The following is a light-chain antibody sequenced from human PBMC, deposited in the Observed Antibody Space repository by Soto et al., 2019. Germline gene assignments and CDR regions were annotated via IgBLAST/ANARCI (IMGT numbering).Light chain of an antibody. CDR2: GVS. CDR1: QSVSSSY. Sequence: EIVLTQSPGTLSLSPGKRATLSCRASQSVSSSYLAWYQQKPGQTPRLLIHGVSSRGTGIPDRFSGSGSGTDFTLTISRLEPEDFAVYYCHQYGKSPWTFGQGTKVEI. V-gene: IGKV3-20*01. CDR3: HQYGKSPWT. J-gene: IGKJ1*01.